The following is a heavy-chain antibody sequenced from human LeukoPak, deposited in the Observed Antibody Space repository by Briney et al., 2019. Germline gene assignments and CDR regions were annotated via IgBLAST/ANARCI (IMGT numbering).Heavy chain of an antibody. CDR3: AKGVGATATYYYYYMDV. J-gene: IGHJ6*03. D-gene: IGHD1-26*01. CDR1: GFTFSSYW. CDR2: INSDGSST. V-gene: IGHV3-74*01. Sequence: PGGSLRLSCAASGFTFSSYWMHWVRQAPGKGLVWVSRINSDGSSTSYADSVKGRFTISRDNAKNTLYLQMNSLRAEDTAVHYCAKGVGATATYYYYYMDVWGKGTTVTVSS.